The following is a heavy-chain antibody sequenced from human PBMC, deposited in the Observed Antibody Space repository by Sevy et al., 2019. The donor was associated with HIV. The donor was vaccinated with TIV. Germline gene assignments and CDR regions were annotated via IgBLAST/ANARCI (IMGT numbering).Heavy chain of an antibody. V-gene: IGHV3-11*01. CDR1: GITFSDYH. J-gene: IGHJ4*02. CDR2: ISSRGSTE. CDR3: AREADYYFDS. Sequence: GGSLRLSCEASGITFSDYHMTWIRQAPGKGLEWVAYISSRGSTEHYADSVKGRFTISRDNVKNSLYLQMDSLRGEDTAVYYCAREADYYFDSWGQGSLVTVSS. D-gene: IGHD2-21*02.